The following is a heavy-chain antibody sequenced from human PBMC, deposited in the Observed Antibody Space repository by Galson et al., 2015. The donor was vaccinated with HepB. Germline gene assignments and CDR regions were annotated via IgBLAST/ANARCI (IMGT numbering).Heavy chain of an antibody. J-gene: IGHJ4*02. D-gene: IGHD6-19*01. V-gene: IGHV1-46*01. CDR3: ASSVAGNEGPIDY. Sequence: SVKVSCKASGYTFTSYYMHWVRQAPGQGLEWMGIINPSGGSTSYAQKFQGRVAMTRDTSTSTVYMELSSLRSEDTAVYYCASSVAGNEGPIDYWGQGTLVTVSS. CDR2: INPSGGST. CDR1: GYTFTSYY.